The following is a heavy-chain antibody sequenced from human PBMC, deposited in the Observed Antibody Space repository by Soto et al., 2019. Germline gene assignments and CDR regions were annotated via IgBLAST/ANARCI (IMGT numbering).Heavy chain of an antibody. CDR1: GYSITSYE. D-gene: IGHD3-9*01. CDR2: MHPNNGKT. CDR3: ASTVSRSLRCFGYLPSDGMDV. Sequence: VQVVQSGAEVKKPGSSVKVSCKASGYSITSYEVNLVSQSPGTGLEWRGWMHPNNGKTGYAQKFQGRLTRTRDTSLSTAYMELMSLRFEDTAVYYCASTVSRSLRCFGYLPSDGMDVWGQGTAVTVSS. J-gene: IGHJ6*02. V-gene: IGHV1-8*01.